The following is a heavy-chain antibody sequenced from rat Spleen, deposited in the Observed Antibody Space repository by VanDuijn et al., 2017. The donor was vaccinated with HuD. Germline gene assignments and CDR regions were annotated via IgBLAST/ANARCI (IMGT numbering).Heavy chain of an antibody. CDR1: GFSFSMYG. Sequence: GFSFSMYGMAWVRQAPTKGLEWVASITNASGGTHYPDSVKGRFTISRDVAKSTLYLQMNNLRSEDTATYYCTTKADWGQGVMVTVSS. CDR2: ITNASGGT. CDR3: TTKAD. J-gene: IGHJ2*01. V-gene: IGHV5-27*01.